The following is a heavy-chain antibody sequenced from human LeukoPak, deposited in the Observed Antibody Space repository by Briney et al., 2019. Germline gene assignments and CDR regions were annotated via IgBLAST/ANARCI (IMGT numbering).Heavy chain of an antibody. CDR3: ARERDGGYSYGSENDY. J-gene: IGHJ4*02. D-gene: IGHD5-18*01. V-gene: IGHV1-46*01. CDR1: GYTFTSYY. Sequence: ASVKVSCKASGYTFTSYYMHWVRQAPGQGLEWMGIINPSGGSTSYAQKFQGRVTMTRDTSTSTVYMELSSLRSEDTAVYYCARERDGGYSYGSENDYWGQGTLVTVSS. CDR2: INPSGGST.